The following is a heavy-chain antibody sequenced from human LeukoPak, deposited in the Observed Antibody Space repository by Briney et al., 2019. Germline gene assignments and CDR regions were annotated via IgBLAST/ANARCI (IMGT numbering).Heavy chain of an antibody. CDR1: GFTFGSHW. CDR2: IQPDGTAK. V-gene: IGHV3-7*01. CDR3: ARWNYDSLTGYYIDY. J-gene: IGHJ4*02. Sequence: GGSLRLSCAASGFTFGSHWMTWVRQAPGKGLEWVANIQPDGTAKEYVGSVKGRFSIPRDNAENSLYLQMNSLRAEDTAVYYCARWNYDSLTGYYIDYWGQGILVAVSS. D-gene: IGHD3-9*01.